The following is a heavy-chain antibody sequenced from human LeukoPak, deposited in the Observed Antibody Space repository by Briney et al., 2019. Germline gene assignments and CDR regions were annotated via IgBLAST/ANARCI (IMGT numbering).Heavy chain of an antibody. J-gene: IGHJ4*02. CDR2: IWYDGSNK. CDR3: ARDDARGYSYGQDS. D-gene: IGHD5-18*01. V-gene: IGHV3-33*01. Sequence: GRSLRLSCAASGFTFSSYGMHWVRQAPGKGLEWVAVIWYDGSNKYYADSVRGRFTISRDNAKNSLYLQMTSLRVEDTAIYYCARDDARGYSYGQDSWGQGTLVTVSS. CDR1: GFTFSSYG.